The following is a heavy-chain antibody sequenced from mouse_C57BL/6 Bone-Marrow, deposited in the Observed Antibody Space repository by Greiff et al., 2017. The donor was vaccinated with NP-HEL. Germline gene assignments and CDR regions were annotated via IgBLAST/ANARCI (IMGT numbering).Heavy chain of an antibody. Sequence: EVKVVESEGGLVQPGSSMKLSCTASGFTFSDYYMAWVRQVPEKGLEWVANINYDGSSTYYLDSLKSRFIISRDNAKNILYLQMSSLKSEDTATYYCARAYYYGSSYDAMDYWGQGTSVTVSS. D-gene: IGHD1-1*01. CDR1: GFTFSDYY. CDR3: ARAYYYGSSYDAMDY. CDR2: INYDGSST. V-gene: IGHV5-16*01. J-gene: IGHJ4*01.